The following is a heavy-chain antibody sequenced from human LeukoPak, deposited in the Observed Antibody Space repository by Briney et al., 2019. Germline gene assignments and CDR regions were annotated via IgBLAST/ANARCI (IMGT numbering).Heavy chain of an antibody. CDR3: ARGGNSSNWYLTWFDP. D-gene: IGHD6-13*01. Sequence: GGSLRLSCAGSGFSFSSCDMHWVRQAAGKGLEWVSGIDTAGDTYYPGSVKGRFTISRENAKNSLYLQMNSLRSGDTAVYYCARGGNSSNWYLTWFDPWGQGTLVTVSS. V-gene: IGHV3-13*04. CDR2: IDTAGDT. J-gene: IGHJ5*02. CDR1: GFSFSSCD.